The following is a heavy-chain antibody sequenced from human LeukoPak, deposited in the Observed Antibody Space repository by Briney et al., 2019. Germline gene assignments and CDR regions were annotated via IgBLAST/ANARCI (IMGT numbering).Heavy chain of an antibody. Sequence: GESLKISCKASGYSFTTYWLAWVRQMPGKGLKWMGIIYPDDSDARYRPSFQGQVTISADQSISTAYLQWSSLKASDTAMYFCARQGYCSSTSCYVDFWGQGTLVNVSS. CDR2: IYPDDSDA. CDR3: ARQGYCSSTSCYVDF. V-gene: IGHV5-51*01. D-gene: IGHD2-2*01. CDR1: GYSFTTYW. J-gene: IGHJ4*02.